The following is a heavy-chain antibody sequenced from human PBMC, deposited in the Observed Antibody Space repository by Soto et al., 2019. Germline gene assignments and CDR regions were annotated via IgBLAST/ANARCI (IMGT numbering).Heavy chain of an antibody. Sequence: ASVKVSCKASGYTSTSYAMHWVRQAPGQRPEWMGWINAGNGNTKYSQKFQGRVTITRDTSASTAYMELSSLRSEDTAVYYCARGKYSSGWPQYYFDYWGQGTLVTVSS. D-gene: IGHD6-19*01. CDR3: ARGKYSSGWPQYYFDY. CDR1: GYTSTSYA. V-gene: IGHV1-3*01. CDR2: INAGNGNT. J-gene: IGHJ4*02.